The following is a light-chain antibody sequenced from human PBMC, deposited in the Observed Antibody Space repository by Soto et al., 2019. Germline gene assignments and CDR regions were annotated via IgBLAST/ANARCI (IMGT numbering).Light chain of an antibody. CDR2: EVN. CDR3: SSYAGSSNV. CDR1: SSDVGGYNY. Sequence: SARTQPPSASGAPGQAGAISCTGTSSDVGGYNYVSWYQQHPGKAPKLMIYEVNKRPSGVPDRFSGSKSGNTASLTVSGLQAEDEADYYCSSYAGSSNVFGTGTNVTVL. V-gene: IGLV2-8*01. J-gene: IGLJ1*01.